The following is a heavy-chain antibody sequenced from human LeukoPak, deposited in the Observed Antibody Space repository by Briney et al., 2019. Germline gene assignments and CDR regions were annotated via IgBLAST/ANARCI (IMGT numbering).Heavy chain of an antibody. D-gene: IGHD2-15*01. Sequence: GGSLRLSCAASGFTFSSSEMNWVRQAPGKGLEWVSYISLSGNTRFYADPVKGRFTISRDNARDSLYLQMNSLRAEDTAVYYCARGYCSGGSCYSYWGQGTLVTVSS. CDR3: ARGYCSGGSCYSY. CDR2: ISLSGNTR. CDR1: GFTFSSSE. J-gene: IGHJ4*02. V-gene: IGHV3-48*03.